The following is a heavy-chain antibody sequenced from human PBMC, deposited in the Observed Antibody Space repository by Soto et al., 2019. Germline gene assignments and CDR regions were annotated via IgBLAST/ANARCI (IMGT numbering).Heavy chain of an antibody. CDR1: GFTFSSYG. V-gene: IGHV3-30*18. CDR2: ISYDGSNK. CDR3: AKEWNRGSGWYSHYYYYGMDV. Sequence: GGSLRLSCAASGFTFSSYGMHWVRQAPGKGLEWVAVISYDGSNKYYADSVKGRFTISRDNSKNTLYLQMNSLRAEDTAVYYCAKEWNRGSGWYSHYYYYGMDVWGQGTTVTVSS. D-gene: IGHD6-19*01. J-gene: IGHJ6*02.